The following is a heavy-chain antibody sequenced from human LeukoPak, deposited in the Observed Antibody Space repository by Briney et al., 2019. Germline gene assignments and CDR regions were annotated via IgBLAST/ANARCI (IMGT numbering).Heavy chain of an antibody. CDR1: GFTFSSYG. Sequence: PGGSLRLSCAASGFTFSSYGMHWVRQAPGKGLEWVAFIRYDGSNKYYADSVKGRFTISRDNSKNTLYLQMNSLRAEDTAVYYCAKDMLFRSSWLRVTTYAFDIWGQGTMVTVSS. CDR3: AKDMLFRSSWLRVTTYAFDI. CDR2: IRYDGSNK. V-gene: IGHV3-30*02. J-gene: IGHJ3*02. D-gene: IGHD4-17*01.